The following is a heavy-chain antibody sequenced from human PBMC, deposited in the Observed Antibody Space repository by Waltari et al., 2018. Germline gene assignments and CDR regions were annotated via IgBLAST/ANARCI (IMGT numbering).Heavy chain of an antibody. V-gene: IGHV4-34*01. CDR3: AGGFLSPTYYDFWSGYFGIDP. CDR1: GGSFSGYY. J-gene: IGHJ5*02. D-gene: IGHD3-3*01. CDR2: INHSGST. Sequence: QVQLQQWGAGLLKPSETLSLTCAVYGGSFSGYYWSWIRQPPGKGLGWIGEINHSGSTDYNPSLKSRVTISVDTSKNQFSLKLSSVTAADTAVYYCAGGFLSPTYYDFWSGYFGIDPWGQGTLVTVSS.